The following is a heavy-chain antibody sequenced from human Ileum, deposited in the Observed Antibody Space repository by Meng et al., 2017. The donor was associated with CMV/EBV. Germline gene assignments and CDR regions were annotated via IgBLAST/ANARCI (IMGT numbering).Heavy chain of an antibody. Sequence: HVHLRQLCAGRVKTSETLSLICYVSGGSTSNYHWSLIRQPAGKGLEWIAHIYTSGTTNYNPSLKSRVTMSVDTSRNQFSLKLTSVTAADTAVYYCARNYGSGNWNFFHYWGQGTLVTVSS. CDR3: ARNYGSGNWNFFHY. CDR2: IYTSGTT. J-gene: IGHJ4*02. D-gene: IGHD3-10*01. CDR1: GGSTSNYH. V-gene: IGHV4-4*07.